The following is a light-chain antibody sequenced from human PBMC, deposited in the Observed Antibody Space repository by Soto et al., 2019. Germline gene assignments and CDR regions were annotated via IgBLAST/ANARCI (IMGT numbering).Light chain of an antibody. CDR2: GAS. Sequence: LTQSPATLSLSPGERATLSCRASQSVSSYLAWYQQKPGKAPKLLIYGASTLQGGVPSRFSGSGSGTDFTLTVSSLQPEDLATYYCQQLFMYPPTFGPGTKVDIK. CDR3: QQLFMYPPT. J-gene: IGKJ3*01. V-gene: IGKV1-9*01. CDR1: QSVSSY.